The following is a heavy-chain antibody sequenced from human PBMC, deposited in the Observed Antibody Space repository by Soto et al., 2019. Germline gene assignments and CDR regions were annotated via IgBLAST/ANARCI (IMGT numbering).Heavy chain of an antibody. Sequence: QVQLVQSGAEEKKPGASVRVSCKASGYAFNSYAIHWVRQAPGHRLEWMGWINTDNGDAHYSQKFQDRLTITGDTRASTAYMAPRSLRSEDTAVYSCAGSRLDDLRSRYFVGMDVWGQGTTVTVYS. J-gene: IGHJ6*02. CDR2: INTDNGDA. CDR3: AGSRLDDLRSRYFVGMDV. V-gene: IGHV1-3*04. CDR1: GYAFNSYA. D-gene: IGHD5-12*01.